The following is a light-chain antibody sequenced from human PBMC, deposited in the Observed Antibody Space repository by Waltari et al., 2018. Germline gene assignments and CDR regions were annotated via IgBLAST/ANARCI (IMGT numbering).Light chain of an antibody. CDR3: HQYYSSPWT. J-gene: IGKJ1*01. CDR1: QSVLYSSNNKNC. Sequence: DIVMTQSPDSLAVSLGARATINCKSSQSVLYSSNNKNCLAWYQQQPGQPPKLLLYWASNRESGVPERFSGSGSGTDSTLTISSLQAEDVAVYDCHQYYSSPWTFGQGTKVEI. CDR2: WAS. V-gene: IGKV4-1*01.